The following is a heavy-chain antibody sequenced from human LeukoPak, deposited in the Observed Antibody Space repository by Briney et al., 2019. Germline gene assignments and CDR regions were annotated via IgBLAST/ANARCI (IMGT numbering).Heavy chain of an antibody. V-gene: IGHV4-39*01. J-gene: IGHJ6*03. Sequence: PSETLSLTCTVSGVSISSSNSYWGWIRQPPGKGLEWIGSIYYSGNTYYNASLKSQVSISIDTSKNQFSLKLTSVTAADTAVYYCARVVVAATYNWDYYYYYYMDVWGKGTTVTISS. CDR3: ARVVVAATYNWDYYYYYYMDV. CDR2: IYYSGNT. CDR1: GVSISSSNSY. D-gene: IGHD2-15*01.